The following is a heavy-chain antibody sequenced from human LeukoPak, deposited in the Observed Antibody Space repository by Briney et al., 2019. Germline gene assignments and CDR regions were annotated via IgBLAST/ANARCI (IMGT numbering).Heavy chain of an antibody. J-gene: IGHJ4*02. CDR1: GGSFSGYY. CDR2: INHSGST. CDR3: ARYAKIHYYDSSGYYSDY. Sequence: PSETLSLTCAVYGGSFSGYYWSWIRQPPGKGLEWIGEINHSGSTNYNPSLKSRVTISVDTSKNQFSLKLSSVTAADTAVYYCARYAKIHYYDSSGYYSDYWGQETLVTVSS. V-gene: IGHV4-34*01. D-gene: IGHD3-22*01.